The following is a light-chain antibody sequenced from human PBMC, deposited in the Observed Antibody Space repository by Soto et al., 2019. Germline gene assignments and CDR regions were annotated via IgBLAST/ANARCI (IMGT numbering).Light chain of an antibody. J-gene: IGKJ4*01. Sequence: EIVMTHSPVTLSVSPCERATLSPSASQSVSSNLAWYQQKVGQAPRLLVYGASIRAPGVPARFSGSGSGTEFTLTINSLQSEDFALYYCQQYNEWPALPFGGGTKVDIK. CDR1: QSVSSN. CDR3: QQYNEWPALP. CDR2: GAS. V-gene: IGKV3-15*01.